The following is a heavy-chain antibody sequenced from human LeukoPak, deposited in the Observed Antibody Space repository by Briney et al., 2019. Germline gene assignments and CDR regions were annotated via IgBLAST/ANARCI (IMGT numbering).Heavy chain of an antibody. CDR2: IYYSGST. Sequence: SETLSLTCTVSGGSISSYYWSWIRQPPGKGLEWIGYIYYSGSTNYNPSPKSRVTISVDTSKNQFSLKLSAVTAADTAVYYCARGAQAMVDYWGQGTLVTVSS. V-gene: IGHV4-59*01. J-gene: IGHJ4*02. CDR3: ARGAQAMVDY. CDR1: GGSISSYY. D-gene: IGHD5-18*01.